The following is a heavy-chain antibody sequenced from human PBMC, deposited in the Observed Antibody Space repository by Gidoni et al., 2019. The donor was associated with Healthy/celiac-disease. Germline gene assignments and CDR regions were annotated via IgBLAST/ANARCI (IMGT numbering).Heavy chain of an antibody. D-gene: IGHD2-15*01. J-gene: IGHJ4*02. CDR2: IDPSDSYT. Sequence: EVQLVQSGAEVTKPGESLRISCTGSGYSFTSYWISWVRQMPGKGLEWMGRIDPSDSYTNYSPSFQGHVTSSADKSISTAYRQWSSLKASDTAMYYCARHWGSGGSPKHFDYWGQGTLVTVSS. CDR3: ARHWGSGGSPKHFDY. V-gene: IGHV5-10-1*03. CDR1: GYSFTSYW.